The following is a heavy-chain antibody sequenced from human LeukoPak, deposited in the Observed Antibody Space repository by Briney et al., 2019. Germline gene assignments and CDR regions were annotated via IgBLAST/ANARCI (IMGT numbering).Heavy chain of an antibody. V-gene: IGHV3-53*01. J-gene: IGHJ4*02. Sequence: GGSLRLSCAASGFTVSSTYMSWVRQAPGKGLEWVSVIYSGGNIYYIDSVKGRFTISRDNSKNTLYLQMNSLRAEDTAVYYCARDLVAYSSSWEIDYWGQGTLVTVSS. CDR2: IYSGGNI. CDR3: ARDLVAYSSSWEIDY. CDR1: GFTVSSTY. D-gene: IGHD6-13*01.